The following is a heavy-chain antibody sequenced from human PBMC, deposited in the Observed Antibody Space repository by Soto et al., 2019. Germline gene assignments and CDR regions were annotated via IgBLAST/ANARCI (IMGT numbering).Heavy chain of an antibody. Sequence: QVQLVQSGPEVRKPGASVKVSCEASGYTFTTSGISWVRQVPGQGLEWMGRISTYNGDTNSAQNFQGRVLMTADTSTSTAYMELMSLKSDYTAVYYCARQGSWPYYYYGLDVWGQGTTVTVSS. J-gene: IGHJ6*02. CDR1: GYTFTTSG. D-gene: IGHD1-26*01. V-gene: IGHV1-18*01. CDR2: ISTYNGDT. CDR3: ARQGSWPYYYYGLDV.